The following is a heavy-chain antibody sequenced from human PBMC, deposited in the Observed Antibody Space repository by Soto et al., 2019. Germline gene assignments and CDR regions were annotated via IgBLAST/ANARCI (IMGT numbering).Heavy chain of an antibody. CDR3: ARDGGGAAAGLPTSGWFDP. Sequence: GGSLRLSCAASGFTFSSYGMHWVRQAPGKGLEWVAVIWYDGSNKYYADSVKGRFTISRDNSKNTLYLQMNSLRAEDTAVYYCARDGGGAAAGLPTSGWFDPWGQGTLVTVSS. J-gene: IGHJ5*02. CDR1: GFTFSSYG. V-gene: IGHV3-33*01. CDR2: IWYDGSNK. D-gene: IGHD6-13*01.